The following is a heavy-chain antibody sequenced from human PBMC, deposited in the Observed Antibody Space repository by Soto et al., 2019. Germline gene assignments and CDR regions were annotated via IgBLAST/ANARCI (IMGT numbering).Heavy chain of an antibody. Sequence: ASVKVSCKASGYTSTSYAMHWVRQAPGQRLEWMGWINAGNGNTKYSQKFQGRVTITRDTSASTAYMELRSLRSDDTAVYYCARDRSDIVVVVAAALDYWGQGTLVTVSS. J-gene: IGHJ4*02. V-gene: IGHV1-3*01. D-gene: IGHD2-15*01. CDR1: GYTSTSYA. CDR2: INAGNGNT. CDR3: ARDRSDIVVVVAAALDY.